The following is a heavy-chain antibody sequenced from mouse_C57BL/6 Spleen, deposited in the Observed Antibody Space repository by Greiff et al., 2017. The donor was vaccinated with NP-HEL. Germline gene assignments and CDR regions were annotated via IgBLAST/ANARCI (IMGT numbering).Heavy chain of an antibody. Sequence: DVKLVESGGGLVKPGGSLKLSCAASGFTFSDYGMHWVRQAPEKGLEWVAYISSGSSTIYYADTVKGRFTISRDNAKNTLFLQMTSLRSEDTAMYYCARGRGYYPFDYWGQGTTLTVSS. CDR1: GFTFSDYG. CDR3: ARGRGYYPFDY. J-gene: IGHJ2*01. CDR2: ISSGSSTI. D-gene: IGHD2-3*01. V-gene: IGHV5-17*01.